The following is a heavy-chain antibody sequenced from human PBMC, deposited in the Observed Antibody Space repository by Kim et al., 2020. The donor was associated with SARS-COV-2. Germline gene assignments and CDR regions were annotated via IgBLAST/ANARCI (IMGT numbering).Heavy chain of an antibody. Sequence: SVKGRFTIAGDNAKNSLYLQMNSLRAEDTAVYYCARTYYYGSGSYYTFDYWGQGTLVTVSS. V-gene: IGHV3-48*03. D-gene: IGHD3-10*01. J-gene: IGHJ4*02. CDR3: ARTYYYGSGSYYTFDY.